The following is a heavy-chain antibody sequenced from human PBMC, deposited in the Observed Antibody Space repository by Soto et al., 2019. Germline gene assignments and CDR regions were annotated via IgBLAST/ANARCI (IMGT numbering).Heavy chain of an antibody. Sequence: SETLSLTCTVSGGSISSYYWSWIRQPPWKVLEWIGYIYYSGSTNYNPSLKSRVTISVDTSKNQFSLKLSSVTAADTAVYYCARGKRVGAIEYYYYGMDVWGQGTTVTVSS. V-gene: IGHV4-59*01. D-gene: IGHD1-26*01. CDR2: IYYSGST. CDR1: GGSISSYY. CDR3: ARGKRVGAIEYYYYGMDV. J-gene: IGHJ6*02.